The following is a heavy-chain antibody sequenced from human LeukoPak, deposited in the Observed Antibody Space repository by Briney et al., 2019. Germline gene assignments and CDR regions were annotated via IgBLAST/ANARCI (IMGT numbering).Heavy chain of an antibody. CDR2: ITGSGGNT. J-gene: IGHJ4*02. D-gene: IGHD3-9*01. CDR1: GFTFSNYA. Sequence: GSLRLSCAASGFTFSNYAMSWVRQAPGKGLEWVSAITGSGGNTYYADSVKGRFTISRDNSKNTVFLQMNSLRAEDTAVYYCAKWGDYDVLTGYYVSDYWGQGTLVTVSS. V-gene: IGHV3-23*01. CDR3: AKWGDYDVLTGYYVSDY.